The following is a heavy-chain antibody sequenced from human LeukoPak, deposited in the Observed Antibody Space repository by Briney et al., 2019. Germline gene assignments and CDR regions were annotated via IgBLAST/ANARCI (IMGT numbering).Heavy chain of an antibody. J-gene: IGHJ4*02. Sequence: GGSLRLSCAASGFIFSNYGMHWVRQAPGKGLEWVAFISYDGRSKLYADSVRGRFTISRDNSKNTLDLQMNSLRAEDTAVCYCARKSDSNAFFDYWGQGTLATVSS. V-gene: IGHV3-30*03. CDR1: GFIFSNYG. D-gene: IGHD3-22*01. CDR3: ARKSDSNAFFDY. CDR2: ISYDGRSK.